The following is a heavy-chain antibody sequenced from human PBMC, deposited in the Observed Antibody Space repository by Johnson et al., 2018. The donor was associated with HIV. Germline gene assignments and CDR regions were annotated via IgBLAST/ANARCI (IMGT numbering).Heavy chain of an antibody. Sequence: VQLVESGGGLVQPGGSLRLSCAASGFTFSSYAMSWVRQAPGKGLEWVSVIHSGGSTYYADSVKGRFTISRDNSKNTLYLQMNSLRAEDMAVYYCARDDILTGYYDAFDIWGQGTMVTVSS. J-gene: IGHJ3*02. CDR1: GFTFSSYA. D-gene: IGHD3-9*01. CDR2: IHSGGST. V-gene: IGHV3-23*04. CDR3: ARDDILTGYYDAFDI.